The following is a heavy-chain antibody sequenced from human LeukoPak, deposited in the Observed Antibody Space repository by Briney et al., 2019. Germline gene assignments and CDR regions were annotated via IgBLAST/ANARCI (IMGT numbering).Heavy chain of an antibody. CDR2: ISSGGDIM. CDR1: GLMFSDYY. CDR3: ATNLIGAGEYFQQ. Sequence: GGSLRLSCAASGLMFSDYYVSWLRQAPGKGLQWVSYISSGGDIMHYADSVKGRFTSSRDNAKNSGYLEMNNLGAEDTAVYYCATNLIGAGEYFQQWGQGTLVTVSS. D-gene: IGHD2/OR15-2a*01. J-gene: IGHJ1*01. V-gene: IGHV3-11*01.